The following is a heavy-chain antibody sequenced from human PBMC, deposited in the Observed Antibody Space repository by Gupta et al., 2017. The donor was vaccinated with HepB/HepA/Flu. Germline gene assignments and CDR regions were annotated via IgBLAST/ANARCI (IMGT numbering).Heavy chain of an antibody. CDR1: GFTFTSYG. V-gene: IGHV3-33*01. J-gene: IGHJ6*03. CDR3: ARLYRSPSRSYYYYYYLDV. CDR2: IWFDGNNK. Sequence: QVQLVESGGGVVQPGRSLRLSCAASGFTFTSYGMHWVRQAPGKGLEWVAFIWFDGNNKDYADSVKGRFTISRDNSKNTLYLQMNSLRAEDTAVYYCARLYRSPSRSYYYYYYLDVWGKGTTVTVSS. D-gene: IGHD6-6*01.